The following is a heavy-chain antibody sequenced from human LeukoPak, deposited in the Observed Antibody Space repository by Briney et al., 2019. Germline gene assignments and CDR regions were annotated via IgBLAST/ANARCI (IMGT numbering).Heavy chain of an antibody. CDR1: GFTFDDYA. CDR2: ISWNSGSI. Sequence: GRSLRLSCAASGFTFDDYAMHWVRQAPGKGLEWVSGISWNSGSIGYADSVKGRFTISRDNAKNSLYLQMNSLRAEDTALYYCAKFLTPYDILTNDALDIWGQGTMVTVSS. V-gene: IGHV3-9*01. CDR3: AKFLTPYDILTNDALDI. J-gene: IGHJ3*02. D-gene: IGHD3-9*01.